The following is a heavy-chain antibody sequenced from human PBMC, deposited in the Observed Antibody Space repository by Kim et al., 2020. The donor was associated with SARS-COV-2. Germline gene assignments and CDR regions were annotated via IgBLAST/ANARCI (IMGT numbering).Heavy chain of an antibody. V-gene: IGHV1-3*01. D-gene: IGHD5-12*01. CDR3: ARSGYTGYEVRYFDI. Sequence: QKFQGRVTITRDTSASTAYVELSSLRYEDTAVYYCARSGYTGYEVRYFDIWGRGTLVTVSS. J-gene: IGHJ2*01.